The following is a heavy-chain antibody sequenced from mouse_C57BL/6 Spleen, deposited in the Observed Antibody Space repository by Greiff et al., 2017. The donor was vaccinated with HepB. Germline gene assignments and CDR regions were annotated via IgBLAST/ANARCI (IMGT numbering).Heavy chain of an antibody. CDR2: IDPETGGT. Sequence: VQLQQSGAELVRPGASVTLSCKASGYTFTDYEMHWVKQTPVHGLEWIGAIDPETGGTAYNQKFKGKAILTADKSSSTAYMELRSLTSEDSAVYYCTRWYFDVWAQGPRSPSPQ. V-gene: IGHV1-15*01. J-gene: IGHJ1*03. CDR3: TRWYFDV. CDR1: GYTFTDYE.